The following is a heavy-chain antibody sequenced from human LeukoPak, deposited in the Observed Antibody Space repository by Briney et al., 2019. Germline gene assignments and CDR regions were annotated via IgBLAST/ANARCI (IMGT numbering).Heavy chain of an antibody. Sequence: PSETLSLTCAVYGGSFSGYYWSWIRQPPGKGLEWIGEINHSGSTNYDPSLKSRVTISVDTSKNQFSLKLSSVTAADTAVYYCARLRDLGSTNNYWYFDLWGRGTLVTVSS. V-gene: IGHV4-34*01. D-gene: IGHD3-16*01. J-gene: IGHJ2*01. CDR1: GGSFSGYY. CDR3: ARLRDLGSTNNYWYFDL. CDR2: INHSGST.